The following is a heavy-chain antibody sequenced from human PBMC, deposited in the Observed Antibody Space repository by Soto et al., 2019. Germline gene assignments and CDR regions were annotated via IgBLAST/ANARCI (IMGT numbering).Heavy chain of an antibody. CDR2: IYYSGST. V-gene: IGHV4-59*01. CDR3: ARDGADVPADGMDV. CDR1: GGSISSYY. J-gene: IGHJ6*04. Sequence: SETLSLTCTVSGGSISSYYWSWIRQPPGKGLEWIGFIYYSGSTNYNPSLKSRVTISVDTSKNEFSLKVSSVTAADTAVYYCARDGADVPADGMDVWGKGTTVTVSS. D-gene: IGHD2-2*01.